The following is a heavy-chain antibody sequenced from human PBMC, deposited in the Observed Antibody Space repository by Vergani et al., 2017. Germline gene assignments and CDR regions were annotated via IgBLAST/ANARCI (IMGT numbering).Heavy chain of an antibody. CDR3: AKDTWYYYDSGGCFDP. CDR2: ISGSGGST. CDR1: GFTFSSYA. V-gene: IGHV3-23*01. D-gene: IGHD3-22*01. Sequence: EVQLLESGGGLVQPGGSLRLSCAASGFTFSSYAMSWVRQAPGEGLEWVSAISGSGGSTYYADSVKGRVTISRDNSKNTLYLQMNSRRAEDTAVYYCAKDTWYYYDSGGCFDPWGQGTLVTVSS. J-gene: IGHJ5*02.